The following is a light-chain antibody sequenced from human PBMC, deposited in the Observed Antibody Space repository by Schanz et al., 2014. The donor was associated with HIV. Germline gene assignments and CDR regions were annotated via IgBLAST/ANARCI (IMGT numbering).Light chain of an antibody. CDR1: QSVLQSSNNKNY. CDR3: QQRSNWPPIT. Sequence: DIVMTQSPDSLAVSLGERATVNCKSSQSVLQSSNNKNYLAWYQQKAGQPPKLLIYWASTRESGVPDRFSGSGSGTDFTLTISSLQAEDVAVYSCQQRSNWPPITFGQGTKLEIK. J-gene: IGKJ2*01. CDR2: WAS. V-gene: IGKV4-1*01.